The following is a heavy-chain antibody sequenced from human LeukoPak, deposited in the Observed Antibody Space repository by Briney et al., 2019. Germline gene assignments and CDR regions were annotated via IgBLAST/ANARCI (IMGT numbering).Heavy chain of an antibody. D-gene: IGHD3-16*01. Sequence: GGSLRLSCAASGFTFSSYGMHWVRQAPGKGLEWVAVISYDGSNKYYADSVKGRFTISRDNSKNTLYLQMNSLRAEDTAVYYCAKDPLGGIGYFQHWGQGTLVTVSS. J-gene: IGHJ1*01. CDR1: GFTFSSYG. V-gene: IGHV3-30*18. CDR2: ISYDGSNK. CDR3: AKDPLGGIGYFQH.